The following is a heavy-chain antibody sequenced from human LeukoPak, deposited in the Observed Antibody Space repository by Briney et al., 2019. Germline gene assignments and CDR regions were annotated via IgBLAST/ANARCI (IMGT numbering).Heavy chain of an antibody. V-gene: IGHV1-46*01. CDR1: GYTFTSYG. Sequence: ASVKVSCKASGYTFTSYGISWVRQAPGQGLEWMGIINPSGGSTSYAQKFQGRVTMTRDTSTSTVYMELSSLRSEDTAVYYCARLDTYYYDSSGYYFDYWGQGTLVTVSS. J-gene: IGHJ4*02. CDR3: ARLDTYYYDSSGYYFDY. D-gene: IGHD3-22*01. CDR2: INPSGGST.